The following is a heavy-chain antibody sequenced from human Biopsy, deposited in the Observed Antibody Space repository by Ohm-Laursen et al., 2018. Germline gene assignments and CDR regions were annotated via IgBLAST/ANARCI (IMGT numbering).Heavy chain of an antibody. CDR2: VSSSSNFI. Sequence: SLRLSCTASGLTFSRNSMHWVRQAPGTGPEWVSSVSSSSNFIYYGDSVKGRFTISRDNAKNSLYLQMNSLRAEDTAVYYCARVLLPAAAVHYGMDVWGQGTTVTVSS. V-gene: IGHV3-21*01. CDR3: ARVLLPAAAVHYGMDV. CDR1: GLTFSRNS. J-gene: IGHJ6*02. D-gene: IGHD2-2*01.